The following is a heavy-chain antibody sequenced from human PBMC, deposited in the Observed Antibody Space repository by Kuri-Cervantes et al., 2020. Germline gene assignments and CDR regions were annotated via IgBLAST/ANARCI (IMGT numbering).Heavy chain of an antibody. CDR3: ARYYYGMDV. Sequence: ESLKISCTVSGYSISSGYYWGWIRQPPGKGLEWIGSIYHSGSTYYNPSLKSRVTISVDTSKNQFSLKLSSVTAADTAVYYCARYYYGMDVWGQGTTVTVSS. V-gene: IGHV4-38-2*02. CDR2: IYHSGST. CDR1: GYSISSGYY. J-gene: IGHJ6*02.